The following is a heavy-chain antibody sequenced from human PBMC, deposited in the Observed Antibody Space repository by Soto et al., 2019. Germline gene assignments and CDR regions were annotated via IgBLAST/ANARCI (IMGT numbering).Heavy chain of an antibody. CDR2: ISYDGSKK. CDR1: GFTFSSYD. V-gene: IGHV3-30*18. D-gene: IGHD1-26*01. J-gene: IGHJ3*02. CDR3: AKAYSGPFDI. Sequence: PGGSLRLSCAASGFTFSSYDIHWVRQAPGKGLEWVAVISYDGSKKYYADSVKGQFTISRDNSKNTLYLQMNSLRAGDTAVYYCAKAYSGPFDIWGQGTMVTVSS.